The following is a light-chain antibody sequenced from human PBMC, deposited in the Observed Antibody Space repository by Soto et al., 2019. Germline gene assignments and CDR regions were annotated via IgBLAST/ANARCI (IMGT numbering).Light chain of an antibody. CDR3: CSYAGSSLWV. Sequence: QSALTQPRSVSGSPGQSVTISCTGTSSDVGAYNYVSWYQHHPGKAPKLVIYDVTNRPSGVPYRFAGSKSGNTASLTISGLQAEDEADYYCCSYAGSSLWVFGGGTKLTVL. CDR2: DVT. J-gene: IGLJ3*02. V-gene: IGLV2-11*01. CDR1: SSDVGAYNY.